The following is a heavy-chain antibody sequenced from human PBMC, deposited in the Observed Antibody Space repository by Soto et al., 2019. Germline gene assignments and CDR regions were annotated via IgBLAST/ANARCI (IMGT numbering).Heavy chain of an antibody. CDR3: ARSPDQGSGSYAHFDY. D-gene: IGHD3-10*01. CDR2: IWYDGSNK. V-gene: IGHV3-33*01. Sequence: QVQLAESGGGVVQPGRSLRLSCAASGFTFSSYGMHWVRQAPGKGLEWVAVIWYDGSNKYYADSVKGRFTISRDNSKNTLYLQMNSLRAEDTAVYYCARSPDQGSGSYAHFDYWGQGTLVTVSS. J-gene: IGHJ4*02. CDR1: GFTFSSYG.